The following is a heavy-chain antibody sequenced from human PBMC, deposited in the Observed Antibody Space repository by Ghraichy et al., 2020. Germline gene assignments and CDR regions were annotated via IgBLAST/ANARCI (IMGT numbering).Heavy chain of an antibody. V-gene: IGHV3-23*01. CDR1: GFTFSSYA. Sequence: GGSLRLSCAASGFTFSSYAMSWVRQAPGKGLEWVSAISGSGGSTYYADSVKGRFTISRDNSKNTLYLQMNSLRAEDTAVYYCAKVLNRYCSGGSCLGDYWGQGTLVTVSS. J-gene: IGHJ4*02. CDR3: AKVLNRYCSGGSCLGDY. D-gene: IGHD2-15*01. CDR2: ISGSGGST.